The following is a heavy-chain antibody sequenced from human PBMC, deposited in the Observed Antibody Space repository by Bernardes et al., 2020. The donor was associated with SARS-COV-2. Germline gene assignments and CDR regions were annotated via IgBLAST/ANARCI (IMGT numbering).Heavy chain of an antibody. Sequence: SETLSLTCSVSGGSVRCPSYFWRWIRQPPGKGLEWIGYVYYTVSTKYNPSFQSRVTMSVDTSKNEVSLALNSVTAADTATYYCTRAKKGLRWFGGVLVGSYDSWGQGILVTVSS. V-gene: IGHV4-61*01. CDR3: TRAKKGLRWFGGVLVGSYDS. CDR2: VYYTVST. CDR1: GGSVRCPSYF. D-gene: IGHD3-10*01. J-gene: IGHJ4*02.